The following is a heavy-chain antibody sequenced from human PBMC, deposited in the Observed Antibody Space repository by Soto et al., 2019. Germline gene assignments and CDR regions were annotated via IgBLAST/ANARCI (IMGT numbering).Heavy chain of an antibody. V-gene: IGHV4-30-4*01. CDR3: ARVRGKEPLYYYGSGSPDNWFDP. CDR1: GGSISSGDYY. CDR2: IYYSGST. D-gene: IGHD3-10*01. Sequence: SETLSLTCTVSGGSISSGDYYWSWIRQPPGKGLERIGYIYYSGSTYYKPSLKSRVTISVDTSKNQFSLKLNSVTAADTAVYYCARVRGKEPLYYYGSGSPDNWFDPWGQGTLVTVSS. J-gene: IGHJ5*02.